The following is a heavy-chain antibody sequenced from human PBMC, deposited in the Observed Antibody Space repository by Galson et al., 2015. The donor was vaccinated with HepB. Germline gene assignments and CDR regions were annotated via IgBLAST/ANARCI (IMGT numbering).Heavy chain of an antibody. CDR3: ARDLRPRISGIAAAGSFDY. CDR2: ISSSSSTI. CDR1: GFTFSSYS. D-gene: IGHD6-13*01. V-gene: IGHV3-48*01. J-gene: IGHJ4*02. Sequence: SLRLSCAASGFTFSSYSMNWVRQAPGKGLEWVSYISSSSSTIYYADSVKGRFTISRDNAKNSLYLQMNSLRAEDTAVYYCARDLRPRISGIAAAGSFDYWGQGTLVTVSS.